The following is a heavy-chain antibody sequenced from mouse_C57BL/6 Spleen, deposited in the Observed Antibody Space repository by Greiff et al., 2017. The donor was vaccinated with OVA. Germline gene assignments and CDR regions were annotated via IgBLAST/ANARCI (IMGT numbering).Heavy chain of an antibody. V-gene: IGHV1-50*01. CDR2: IDPSDSYT. J-gene: IGHJ4*01. Sequence: VQLQQSGAELVKPAASVKLSCKASGYTFTSFWMQWVKQRPRQGLPWIGEIDPSDSYTNYNQKFKGKDTLTVDTSSSTAYMQLSSLTSEDSAVYYCAWSYAMDYWGKGTSVTVSS. CDR1: GYTFTSFW. CDR3: AWSYAMDY.